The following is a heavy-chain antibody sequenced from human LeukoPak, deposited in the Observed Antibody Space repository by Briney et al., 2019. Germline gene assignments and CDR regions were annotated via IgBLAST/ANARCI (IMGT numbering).Heavy chain of an antibody. V-gene: IGHV3-23*01. CDR1: GFTFNNYA. D-gene: IGHD6-13*01. CDR2: IMSGGTT. J-gene: IGHJ3*02. Sequence: PGGSLRLSCAASGFTFNNYAMSWVRQAPGKGLEWVSLIMSGGTTYYADSVKGQFTISRDKSKDTLHLQMNSLRAEDTAVYYCAKDLPYSGWAFEIWGLGTMVTVSS. CDR3: AKDLPYSGWAFEI.